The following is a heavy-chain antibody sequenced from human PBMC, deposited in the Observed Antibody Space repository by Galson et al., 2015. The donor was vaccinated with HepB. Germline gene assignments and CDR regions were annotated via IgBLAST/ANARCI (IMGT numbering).Heavy chain of an antibody. D-gene: IGHD3-16*01. CDR2: ISYDGNNK. CDR1: GFTMSYYG. V-gene: IGHV3-30*03. CDR3: VRGPHVFPSIDGAFEI. J-gene: IGHJ3*02. Sequence: SLRLSCAASGFTMSYYGMHWVRQAPGKGLEWVASISYDGNNKDYTDSVKGRFTIFRDNSKNALYLQMNSLRADDTAVYLCVRGPHVFPSIDGAFEIWGQGTMVTVSS.